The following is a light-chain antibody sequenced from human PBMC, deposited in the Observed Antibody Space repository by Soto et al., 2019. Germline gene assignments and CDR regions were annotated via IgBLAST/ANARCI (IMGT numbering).Light chain of an antibody. V-gene: IGKV3-20*01. CDR1: QSVSSSY. J-gene: IGKJ1*01. CDR2: GAS. Sequence: ENLLTQSPGTLSLSPGERATLSCRASQSVSSSYLAWYQQKPGQAPRLLIYGASSRATGSPGRFSGSGSGTDFTLTISRLEPEDFAVYYCQQYGSSPTWTFGQGTKVEIK. CDR3: QQYGSSPTWT.